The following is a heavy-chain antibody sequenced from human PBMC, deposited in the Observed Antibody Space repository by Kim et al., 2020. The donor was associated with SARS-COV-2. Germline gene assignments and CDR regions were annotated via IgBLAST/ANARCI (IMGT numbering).Heavy chain of an antibody. CDR2: IYSGGST. J-gene: IGHJ3*02. D-gene: IGHD6-19*01. Sequence: GGSLRLSCAASGFTVSSNYMSWVRQAPGKGLEWVSVIYSGGSTYYADSVKGRFTISRDNSKNTLYLQMNSLRAEDTAVYYCASFRLPGGYAVAGTRLGAFDIWGQGTMVTVSS. V-gene: IGHV3-53*01. CDR3: ASFRLPGGYAVAGTRLGAFDI. CDR1: GFTVSSNY.